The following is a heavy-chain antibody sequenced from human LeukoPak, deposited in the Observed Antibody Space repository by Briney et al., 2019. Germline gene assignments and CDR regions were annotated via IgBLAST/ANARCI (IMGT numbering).Heavy chain of an antibody. CDR3: ARGQYPDAFDI. Sequence: SETLSLTCTVSGGSISSYYWSWIRQPPGKGLEWIGYIYTSGSTNYNPSLKSRVTISVDTSKNQFSLKLSSVTAADTAVYYCARGQYPDAFDIWGQGTMVTVSS. D-gene: IGHD4-11*01. V-gene: IGHV4-4*09. J-gene: IGHJ3*02. CDR2: IYTSGST. CDR1: GGSISSYY.